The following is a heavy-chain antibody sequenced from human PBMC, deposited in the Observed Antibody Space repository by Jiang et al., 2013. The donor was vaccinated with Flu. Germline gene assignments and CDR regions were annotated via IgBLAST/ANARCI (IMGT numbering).Heavy chain of an antibody. CDR1: GGPIRSNSFY. Sequence: GLVKPSETLSLTCTVSGGPIRSNSFYWTWIRQPAGKGLEWIGRIYTSGSTNYNPSLKSRVTMFLDTSNNQFSLRLTSVTAADTAVYYCARISILSSMGTWGQGTLVTVSS. CDR3: ARISILSSMGT. V-gene: IGHV4-61*02. D-gene: IGHD2-2*01. J-gene: IGHJ4*02. CDR2: IYTSGST.